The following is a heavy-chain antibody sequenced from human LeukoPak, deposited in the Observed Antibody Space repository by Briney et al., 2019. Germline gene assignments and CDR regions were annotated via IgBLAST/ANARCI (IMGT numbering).Heavy chain of an antibody. CDR1: GYTFTGYD. CDR3: ARDEVVAAPNYFGVVV. V-gene: IGHV1-8*01. D-gene: IGHD2-15*01. J-gene: IGHJ6*02. CDR2: MNPNSGNT. Sequence: ASVKVSCKASGYTFTGYDVNWVRQATGQGLEWMGWMNPNSGNTGLAQKFQGRVTLTRDTSLSTAYMELSNLRSDDTAVYYCARDEVVAAPNYFGVVVWGQGTTVSVSS.